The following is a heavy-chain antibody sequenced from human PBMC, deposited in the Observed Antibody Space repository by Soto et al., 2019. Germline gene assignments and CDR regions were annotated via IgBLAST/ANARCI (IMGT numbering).Heavy chain of an antibody. CDR1: GASIITDNYF. V-gene: IGHV4-39*01. CDR2: ISYSGRT. D-gene: IGHD4-17*01. Sequence: PSETLSLTCTVSGASIITDNYFWVWIRQSPRRGLELIGSISYSGRTYDNPLLQSRITTSIDASKNQFTLKLTSVTTADTAVYYCARRRASDYGGNHHPYYLELWGQGALVTVSS. J-gene: IGHJ4*01. CDR3: ARRRASDYGGNHHPYYLEL.